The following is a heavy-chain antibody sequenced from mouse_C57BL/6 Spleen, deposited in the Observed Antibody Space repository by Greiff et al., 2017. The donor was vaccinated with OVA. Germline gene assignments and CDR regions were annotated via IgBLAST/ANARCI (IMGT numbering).Heavy chain of an antibody. V-gene: IGHV1-18*01. CDR1: GYTFTDYN. CDR3: AREGGYDGYYGGFAY. J-gene: IGHJ3*01. D-gene: IGHD2-3*01. CDR2: INPNNGGT. Sequence: VQLQQSGPELVKPGASVKIPCKASGYTFTDYNMDWVKQSHGKSLEWIGDINPNNGGTIYNQKFKGKATLTVDKSSSTAYMELRSLTSEDTAVYYCAREGGYDGYYGGFAYWGQGTLVTVSA.